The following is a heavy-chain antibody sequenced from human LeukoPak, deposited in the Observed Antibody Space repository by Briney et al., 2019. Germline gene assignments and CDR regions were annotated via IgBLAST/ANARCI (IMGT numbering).Heavy chain of an antibody. J-gene: IGHJ4*02. CDR3: ARVRRVVAATKEASGFFDY. Sequence: PSETLSLTCTVSGYSIRSGFYWGWIRQPPGKGLEWIGNIYYSGSTNYNPSLKSRVTISVDTSKNQFSLKLSSVTAADTAVYYCARVRRVVAATKEASGFFDYWGQGTLVTVSS. D-gene: IGHD2-15*01. V-gene: IGHV4-38-2*02. CDR1: GYSIRSGFY. CDR2: IYYSGST.